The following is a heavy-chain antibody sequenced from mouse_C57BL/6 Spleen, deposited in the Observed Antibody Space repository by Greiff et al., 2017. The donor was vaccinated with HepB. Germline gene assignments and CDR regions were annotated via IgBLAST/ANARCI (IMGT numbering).Heavy chain of an antibody. D-gene: IGHD1-1*01. J-gene: IGHJ2*01. CDR2: IHPNSGST. Sequence: QVQLQQPGAELVKPGASVKLSCKASGYTFTSYWMHWVKQRPGQGLEWIGMIHPNSGSTNDNEKFKSKATLTVDKSSSTAYMQLSSLTSEDSAVYYCARTYYGSFDYWGQGTTLTVSS. V-gene: IGHV1-64*01. CDR1: GYTFTSYW. CDR3: ARTYYGSFDY.